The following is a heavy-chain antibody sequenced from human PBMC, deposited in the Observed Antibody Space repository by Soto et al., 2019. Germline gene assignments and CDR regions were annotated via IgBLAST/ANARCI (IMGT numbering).Heavy chain of an antibody. J-gene: IGHJ4*01. Sequence: PGGSLRLSCAASGFAFTSYETNWVRQAPGRGLEWVSYITRSGDTLYYADSVKGRFTTARDNAKNSLYLQMNSLTDEDTAVYYCARDDPTPFDYWGQGTLVTVSS. V-gene: IGHV3-48*03. CDR2: ITRSGDTL. D-gene: IGHD4-17*01. CDR3: ARDDPTPFDY. CDR1: GFAFTSYE.